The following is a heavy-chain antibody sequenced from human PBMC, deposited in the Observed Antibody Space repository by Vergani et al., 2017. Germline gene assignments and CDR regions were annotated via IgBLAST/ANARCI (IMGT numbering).Heavy chain of an antibody. J-gene: IGHJ6*03. CDR3: ARGGEGYDFWSARTPNYYYMDV. CDR1: GFTFSSYE. Sequence: VQLVESGGGLVQPGGSLRLSCAASGFTFSSYEMNWVRQAPGKGLEWVAVISYDGSNKYYADSVKGRFTISRDNSKNTLYLQMNSLRAEDTAVYYCARGGEGYDFWSARTPNYYYMDVWGKGTTVTVSS. D-gene: IGHD3-3*01. V-gene: IGHV3-30*03. CDR2: ISYDGSNK.